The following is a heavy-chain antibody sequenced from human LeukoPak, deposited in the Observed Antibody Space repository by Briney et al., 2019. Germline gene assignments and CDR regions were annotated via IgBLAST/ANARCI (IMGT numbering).Heavy chain of an antibody. D-gene: IGHD5-18*01. CDR3: ARARSSYGYGDAFDI. J-gene: IGHJ3*02. Sequence: PGRSLRLSCAASGFTFSTYATHWVRQAPGKGLEWVAVISYDGSSKYYADSVKGRFTISRDNSKNTLYLQMNSLRAEDTAVYYCARARSSYGYGDAFDIWGQGTMVTVSS. CDR2: ISYDGSSK. CDR1: GFTFSTYA. V-gene: IGHV3-30*04.